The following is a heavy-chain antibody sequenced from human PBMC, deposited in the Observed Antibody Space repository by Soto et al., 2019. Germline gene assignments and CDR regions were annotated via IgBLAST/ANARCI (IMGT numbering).Heavy chain of an antibody. J-gene: IGHJ3*02. V-gene: IGHV4-31*03. CDR1: GGSISSGGYY. CDR2: IYYRGRT. D-gene: IGHD3-16*02. CDR3: ARAIHYDYIWGSYRYTGHDAFDI. Sequence: SETLSLTCTVSGGSISSGGYYWSWIRQHPGKGLEWIGYIYYRGRTYYNPSLKSRVTISVDTSKNQFSLKLSSVTAADTAVYYCARAIHYDYIWGSYRYTGHDAFDIWGQGTMVTVSS.